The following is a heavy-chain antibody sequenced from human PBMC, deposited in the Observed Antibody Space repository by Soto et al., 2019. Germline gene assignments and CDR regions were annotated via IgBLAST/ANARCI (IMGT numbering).Heavy chain of an antibody. CDR3: PELGYSYGSYYYYGRDV. Sequence: GSSVKVSCKASGGTFSSYAISWVRQAPGQGLEWMGGVIPIFGTANYAQKFQGRVTITADESTSTAYMELRSLRSEDTAVYYCPELGYSYGSYYYYGRDVWGQGPTVTVS. D-gene: IGHD5-18*01. CDR2: VIPIFGTA. CDR1: GGTFSSYA. J-gene: IGHJ6*02. V-gene: IGHV1-69*13.